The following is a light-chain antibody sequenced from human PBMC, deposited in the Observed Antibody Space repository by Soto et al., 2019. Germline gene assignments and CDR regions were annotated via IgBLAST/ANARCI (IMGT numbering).Light chain of an antibody. V-gene: IGKV2-24*01. J-gene: IGKJ2*01. CDR2: KIS. CDR1: QSLVHTDGNMY. CDR3: MQAKHFPYT. Sequence: DIVMTQTPLSSPVTLGQPASISCRSSQSLVHTDGNMYLSWLQQRPGQPLRLIIYKISDRLSGVPDRISGVGAGTAFTLKSSGVEAEDFGIYYGMQAKHFPYTFGQGTKLVSK.